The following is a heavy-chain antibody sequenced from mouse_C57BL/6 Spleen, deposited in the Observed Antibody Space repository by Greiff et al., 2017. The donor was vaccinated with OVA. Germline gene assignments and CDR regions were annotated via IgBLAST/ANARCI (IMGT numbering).Heavy chain of an antibody. CDR3: AREVSYYFDY. CDR1: GYSITSGYY. CDR2: ISYDGSN. V-gene: IGHV3-6*01. J-gene: IGHJ2*01. Sequence: EVQRVESGPGLVKPSQSLSLTCSVTGYSITSGYYWNWIRQFPGNKLEWMGYISYDGSNNYNPSLKNRIFITRDTSKNQFFLKLNSVTTEDTATYYCAREVSYYFDYWGQGTTLTVSS.